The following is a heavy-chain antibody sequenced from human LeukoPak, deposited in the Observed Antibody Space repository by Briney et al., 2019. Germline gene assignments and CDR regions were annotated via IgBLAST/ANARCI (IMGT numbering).Heavy chain of an antibody. CDR3: ARAGQNYYDSIYPYGMDV. CDR1: GFTFSSYS. J-gene: IGHJ6*02. V-gene: IGHV3-53*01. D-gene: IGHD3-22*01. Sequence: GGSLRLSCAASGFTFSSYSMNWVRQAPGKGLEWVSTIYTGGNTYYAASVKGRFTISRDFSKNTVFLHMNSLRAEDTAMYYCARAGQNYYDSIYPYGMDVWGQGTTVTVSS. CDR2: IYTGGNT.